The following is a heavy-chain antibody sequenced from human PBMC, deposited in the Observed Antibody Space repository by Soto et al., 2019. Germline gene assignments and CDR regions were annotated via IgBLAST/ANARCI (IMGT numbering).Heavy chain of an antibody. D-gene: IGHD3-22*01. CDR1: GGSINTAGYY. CDR3: ARTSWFDNSSSDY. Sequence: SETLSLTCLVSGGSINTAGYYWNWVRHSPGKGLEWIGYIYSSGSTHYNPSLKSRLIISLDTSKNQFSLKLSSVTAADTAVYYCARTSWFDNSSSDYWGQGALVTVS. J-gene: IGHJ4*02. CDR2: IYSSGST. V-gene: IGHV4-30-4*08.